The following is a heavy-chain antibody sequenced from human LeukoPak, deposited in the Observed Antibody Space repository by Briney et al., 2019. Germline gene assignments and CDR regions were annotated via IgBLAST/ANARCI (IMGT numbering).Heavy chain of an antibody. CDR2: IYTSGST. CDR1: GGSISSYY. Sequence: SETLSLTCTVSGGSISSYYWSWIRQPAGKGLEWIGRIYTSGSTNYNPSLKSRVTMSVDTSKNQFSLKLSSVTAADTAVYYCARRTGDYGGSLDAFDIWGQGTMVTVSS. CDR3: ARRTGDYGGSLDAFDI. J-gene: IGHJ3*02. D-gene: IGHD4-23*01. V-gene: IGHV4-4*07.